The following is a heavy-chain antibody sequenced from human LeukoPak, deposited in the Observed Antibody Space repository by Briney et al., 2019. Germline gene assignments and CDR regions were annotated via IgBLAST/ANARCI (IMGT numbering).Heavy chain of an antibody. D-gene: IGHD3-22*01. CDR1: GFTFDDYG. Sequence: GGSLRPSCAASGFTFDDYGMSWVRQAPGKGLEWVSGINWNGGSTGYADSVKGRFTISRDNAKNSLYLQMNSLRAEDTALYYCAREGGYYYDSSGSDWGQGTLVTVSS. J-gene: IGHJ4*02. V-gene: IGHV3-20*04. CDR2: INWNGGST. CDR3: AREGGYYYDSSGSD.